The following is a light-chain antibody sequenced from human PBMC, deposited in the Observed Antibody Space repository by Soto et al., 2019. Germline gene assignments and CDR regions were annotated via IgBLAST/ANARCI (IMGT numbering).Light chain of an antibody. CDR1: QSGSSN. Sequence: EIVMTQSQATLSVSPGERATLSCRASQSGSSNLAWYQQKPGQAPRLLIYGASTRATGIPARFSGSGSGTEFTLTISSLQSEDVAVSYCQHYNNWPRTFGQGTKVEIK. V-gene: IGKV3-15*01. CDR3: QHYNNWPRT. CDR2: GAS. J-gene: IGKJ1*01.